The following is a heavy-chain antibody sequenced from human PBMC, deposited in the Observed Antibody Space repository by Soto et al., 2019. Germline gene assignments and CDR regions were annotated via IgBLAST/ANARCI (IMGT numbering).Heavy chain of an antibody. D-gene: IGHD5-12*01. CDR3: VRGAGYSGNVYVYYYGMDV. CDR2: VWYDGGNK. J-gene: IGHJ6*02. V-gene: IGHV3-33*01. Sequence: QVQLVESGGGVVQPGRSLRLSCAASGFTFSSYGMHWVRQAPGKGLEWVALVWYDGGNKYYADSVKGRFTISRDNSKNTLYLQMKSLRDEDTAVYYCVRGAGYSGNVYVYYYGMDVWGQGTTVTVSS. CDR1: GFTFSSYG.